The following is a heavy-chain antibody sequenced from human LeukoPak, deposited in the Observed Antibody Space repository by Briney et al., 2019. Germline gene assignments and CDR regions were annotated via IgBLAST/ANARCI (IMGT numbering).Heavy chain of an antibody. V-gene: IGHV4-31*03. CDR3: ARDDITKVRGVLLYGMDV. CDR1: GGSISSGGYY. CDR2: IYYSGST. D-gene: IGHD3-10*01. Sequence: SQTLSLTCTVSGGSISSGGYYWSWIRQHPGKGLEWIGYIYYSGSTYYNPSLKSRVTISVDTSKNQFSLKLSSVTAADTAVYYCARDDITKVRGVLLYGMDVWGQGTTVTVSS. J-gene: IGHJ6*02.